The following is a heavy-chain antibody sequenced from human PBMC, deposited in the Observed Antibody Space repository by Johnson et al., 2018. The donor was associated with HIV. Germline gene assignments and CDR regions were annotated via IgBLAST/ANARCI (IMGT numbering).Heavy chain of an antibody. D-gene: IGHD6-13*01. V-gene: IGHV3-30*02. Sequence: QMLLVESGGGVVQPGGSLRLSCAASGFTFSIYGMHWVRQAPGKGLEWVAFIRYDGSNKYYADSVKGRFTISRDNSKNTLYLQMNSLRAEDTAVYYCARGSSSWLHDAFDIWGQGTMVTVSS. J-gene: IGHJ3*02. CDR2: IRYDGSNK. CDR1: GFTFSIYG. CDR3: ARGSSSWLHDAFDI.